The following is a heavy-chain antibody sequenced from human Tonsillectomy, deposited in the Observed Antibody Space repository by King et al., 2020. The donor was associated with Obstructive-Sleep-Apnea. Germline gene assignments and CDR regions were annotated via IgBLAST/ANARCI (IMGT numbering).Heavy chain of an antibody. Sequence: VQLPQWGAGLLKPSETLSLTCAVYGGSFSGYYWSWIRQPPGKGLEWIGEINHSGSTNYNPSLKSRVTISVDTSKNQFSLKLSSVTAADTAVYYCASSLWNDDYWGQGTLVTVSS. V-gene: IGHV4-34*01. CDR2: INHSGST. CDR1: GGSFSGYY. D-gene: IGHD1-1*01. J-gene: IGHJ4*02. CDR3: ASSLWNDDY.